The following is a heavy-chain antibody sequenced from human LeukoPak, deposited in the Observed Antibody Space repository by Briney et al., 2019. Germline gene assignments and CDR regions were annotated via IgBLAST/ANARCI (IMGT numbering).Heavy chain of an antibody. CDR1: GFTFSSYG. J-gene: IGHJ4*02. V-gene: IGHV3-30*02. Sequence: GGSLRLSCAASGFTFSSYGMHWVRQAPGKGLEWVAFIRYDGTNKYYADSVKGRFTISRDNAKNSLYLQMNNLRAEDTAVYYCARYYYDSSGYYYSDYWGQGTLVTVSS. D-gene: IGHD3-22*01. CDR2: IRYDGTNK. CDR3: ARYYYDSSGYYYSDY.